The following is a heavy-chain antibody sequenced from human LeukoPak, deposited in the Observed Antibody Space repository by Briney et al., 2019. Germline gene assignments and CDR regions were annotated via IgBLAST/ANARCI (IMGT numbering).Heavy chain of an antibody. J-gene: IGHJ4*02. CDR2: ISSSSSYI. CDR1: GFTFSNYW. Sequence: GGSLRLSCAASGFTFSNYWMSWVRQAPGKGLEWVSSISSSSSYIYYADSVKGRFTISRDNAKNSLYLQMNSLRAEDTAVYYCARDNAGGLTLDYWGQGTLVTVSS. D-gene: IGHD3-10*01. CDR3: ARDNAGGLTLDY. V-gene: IGHV3-21*01.